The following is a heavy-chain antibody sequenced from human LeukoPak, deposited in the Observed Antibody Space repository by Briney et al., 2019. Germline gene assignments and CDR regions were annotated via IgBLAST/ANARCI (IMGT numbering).Heavy chain of an antibody. CDR2: IYYSGST. CDR1: GGSISSYY. Sequence: SETLSLTCTVSGGSISSYYWSWIRQPPGKGLEWIGYIYYSGSTNYNPSLKSRVTISVDTSKNQFSLKLSSVTAADTAVYYCARNLPMITIFGVVTPRHFDYWGQGTLVTVSS. J-gene: IGHJ4*02. V-gene: IGHV4-59*01. D-gene: IGHD3-3*01. CDR3: ARNLPMITIFGVVTPRHFDY.